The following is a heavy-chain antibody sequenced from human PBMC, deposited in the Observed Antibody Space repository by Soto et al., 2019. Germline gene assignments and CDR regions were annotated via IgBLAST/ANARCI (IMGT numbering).Heavy chain of an antibody. J-gene: IGHJ6*02. CDR3: AGGYDSSGYYYRAYYGMDV. V-gene: IGHV4-59*01. CDR1: GGSISSYY. D-gene: IGHD3-22*01. CDR2: IYYSGST. Sequence: SETLSLTCTVSGGSISSYYWSWIRQPPGKGLEWIGYIYYSGSTNYNPSLKSRVTISVDTSKNQFSLKLSSVTAADTAVYYCAGGYDSSGYYYRAYYGMDVWGQGTTVTV.